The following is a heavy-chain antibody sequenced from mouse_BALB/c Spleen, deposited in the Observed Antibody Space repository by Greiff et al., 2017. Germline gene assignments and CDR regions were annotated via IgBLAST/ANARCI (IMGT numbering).Heavy chain of an antibody. V-gene: IGHV3-2*02. Sequence: VQLKESGPGLVKPSQSLSLTCTVTGYSITSDYAWNWIRQFPGNKLEWMGYISYSGSTSYNPSLKSRISITRDTSKNQFFLQLNSVTTEDTATYYCARWGGYPYYYAMDYWGQGTSVTVSS. J-gene: IGHJ4*01. CDR1: GYSITSDYA. D-gene: IGHD2-2*01. CDR2: ISYSGST. CDR3: ARWGGYPYYYAMDY.